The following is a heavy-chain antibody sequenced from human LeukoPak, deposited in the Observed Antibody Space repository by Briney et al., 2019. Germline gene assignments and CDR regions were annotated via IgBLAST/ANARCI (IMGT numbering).Heavy chain of an antibody. CDR1: GYTFTGYY. Sequence: ASVKVSCKASGYTFTGYYMHWVRQAPGRGLEWMGWINPNSGGTNYAQKFQGWVTMTRDTSISTAYMELSRLRSDDTAVYYCARVSGSGSSGYYDYWGQGTLVTVSS. J-gene: IGHJ4*02. CDR3: ARVSGSGSSGYYDY. V-gene: IGHV1-2*04. D-gene: IGHD3-22*01. CDR2: INPNSGGT.